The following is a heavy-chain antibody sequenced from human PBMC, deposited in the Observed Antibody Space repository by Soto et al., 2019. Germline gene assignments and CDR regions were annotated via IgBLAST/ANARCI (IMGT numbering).Heavy chain of an antibody. Sequence: PGGSLRLSCAASGFTFSSYAMSWVRQAPGKGLEWVSAISGSGGSTYYADSVKGRLTISRDNSKNTLYLQMNSLRAEDTAVYYCANDYDFWSVNPDYYMDVWGKGTTVTVSS. J-gene: IGHJ6*03. CDR3: ANDYDFWSVNPDYYMDV. CDR1: GFTFSSYA. D-gene: IGHD3-3*01. CDR2: ISGSGGST. V-gene: IGHV3-23*01.